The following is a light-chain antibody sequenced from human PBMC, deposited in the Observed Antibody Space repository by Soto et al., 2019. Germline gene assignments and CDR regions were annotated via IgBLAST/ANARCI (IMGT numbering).Light chain of an antibody. CDR2: AAS. V-gene: IGKV1-12*01. CDR1: QGIISW. CDR3: QQANSFPPT. Sequence: DIQITQSPSSVSASVGDRVTITCRASQGIISWLAWYQQKPGKAPKLLIYAASSLQSGVPSRFSGSGSVTDFTLTISSLQPEDFATYYCQQANSFPPTFGQGTRLEIK. J-gene: IGKJ5*01.